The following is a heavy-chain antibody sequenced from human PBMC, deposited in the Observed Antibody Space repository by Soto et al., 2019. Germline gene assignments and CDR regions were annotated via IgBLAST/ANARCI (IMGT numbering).Heavy chain of an antibody. J-gene: IGHJ4*02. CDR3: ARGGKGWFGELLRPKFDY. CDR1: GFTFSSYS. D-gene: IGHD3-10*01. V-gene: IGHV3-48*01. CDR2: ISSSSSTI. Sequence: EVQLVESGGGLVQPGGSLRLSCAASGFTFSSYSMNWVRQAPGKGLEWVSYISSSSSTIYYADSVKGRFTISRDNAKNSLYLQMNSLRAEDTAVYYCARGGKGWFGELLRPKFDYWGQGTLVTVSS.